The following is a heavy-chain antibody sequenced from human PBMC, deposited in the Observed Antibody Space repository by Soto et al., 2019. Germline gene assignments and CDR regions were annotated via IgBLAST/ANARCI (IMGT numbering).Heavy chain of an antibody. CDR2: IYWDDDK. J-gene: IGHJ6*02. D-gene: IGHD2-21*01. CDR1: GFSLSTSGVG. Sequence: QITLKESGPTLVKPTQTLTLTCTFSGFSLSTSGVGVGWIRQPPGKALEWLALIYWDDDKRYIPSLKSRLTITRDTSKKQVVLTLTNMDPVDTATYYCAHTLQYCVTKTCYHYGMDVWGQGTTVTVSS. CDR3: AHTLQYCVTKTCYHYGMDV. V-gene: IGHV2-5*02.